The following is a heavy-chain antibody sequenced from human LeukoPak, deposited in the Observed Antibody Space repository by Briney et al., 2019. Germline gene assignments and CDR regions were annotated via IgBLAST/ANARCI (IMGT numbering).Heavy chain of an antibody. Sequence: GASVKVSCKASGYTFTSYDINWVRQAPGQGLEWMGWVSGYNGNTNCAQKFEGRVAMTTDTSSSTAYMELRSLRSDDTAIYYCARGDWFDPWGQGTLVTVSS. CDR2: VSGYNGNT. J-gene: IGHJ5*02. CDR1: GYTFTSYD. D-gene: IGHD2-21*01. V-gene: IGHV1-18*01. CDR3: ARGDWFDP.